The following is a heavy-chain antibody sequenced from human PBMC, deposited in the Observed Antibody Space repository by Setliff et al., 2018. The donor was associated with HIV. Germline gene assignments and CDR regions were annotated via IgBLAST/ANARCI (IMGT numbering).Heavy chain of an antibody. D-gene: IGHD2-2*01. CDR2: INPNSGGT. J-gene: IGHJ6*03. CDR1: GYTFSGYY. CDR3: ARGDIIAVPAAIDMDV. Sequence: ASVKVSCKASGYTFSGYYMHWVRQAPGQGLEWMGWINPNSGGTNYAQKFQGRVTITRDTSISTAYMELSRLRSDDTAVYYCARGDIIAVPAAIDMDVWGKGTTVTV. V-gene: IGHV1-2*02.